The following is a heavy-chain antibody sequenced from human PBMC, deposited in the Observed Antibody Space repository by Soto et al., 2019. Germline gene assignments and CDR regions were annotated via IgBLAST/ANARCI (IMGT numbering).Heavy chain of an antibody. Sequence: QVQLVESGGGLVQPGTSLRLSCVGFGFTLGSYFIHWVRQAPGKGLEWVALTSYDGSNKYYDDSVKGRFTISRDNSRNTVDLQMDNLRLEDTALYYCARWGTTGGLDVWGQGTLVSVSS. D-gene: IGHD3-16*01. CDR2: TSYDGSNK. V-gene: IGHV3-30*12. CDR1: GFTLGSYF. CDR3: ARWGTTGGLDV. J-gene: IGHJ4*02.